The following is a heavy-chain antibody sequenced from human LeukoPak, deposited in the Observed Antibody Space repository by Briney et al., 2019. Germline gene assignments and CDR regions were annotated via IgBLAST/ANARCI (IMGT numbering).Heavy chain of an antibody. Sequence: SETLSLTCAVYGGSFSGYYWSWIRQPPGKGLEWIGEINHSGNTNYSPSLKSRVTMSVDASKNQFSLRMSSVTAADTAIYYCAGIDYNFWSGYYITWGQGALVTVSS. D-gene: IGHD3-3*01. V-gene: IGHV4-34*01. CDR2: INHSGNT. CDR3: AGIDYNFWSGYYIT. CDR1: GGSFSGYY. J-gene: IGHJ5*02.